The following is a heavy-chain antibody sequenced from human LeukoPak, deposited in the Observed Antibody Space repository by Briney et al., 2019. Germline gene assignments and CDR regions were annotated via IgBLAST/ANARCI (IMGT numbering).Heavy chain of an antibody. D-gene: IGHD6-19*01. CDR1: GYTFENYW. J-gene: IGHJ5*02. CDR3: ARQGVAVAGTLWLDP. Sequence: RGESLKISCRGSGYTFENYWIAWVRQLPGQGLDWMGIIYPDDSDTTYNPSFEGHVTISVDKSIKTAYLQWDSLEASDTAIYYCARQGVAVAGTLWLDPWGQGTLVTVSS. CDR2: IYPDDSDT. V-gene: IGHV5-51*01.